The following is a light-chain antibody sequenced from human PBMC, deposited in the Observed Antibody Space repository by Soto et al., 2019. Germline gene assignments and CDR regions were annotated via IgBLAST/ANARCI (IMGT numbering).Light chain of an antibody. CDR1: SSDVGSYNL. CDR3: CSYAGSIVV. J-gene: IGLJ2*01. CDR2: EVS. V-gene: IGLV2-23*02. Sequence: QPASVSGSPGQSITISCTGTSSDVGSYNLVSWYQQHPGKAPKLMIYEVSKRPSGVSNRFSGSKSGNTASLTISGLQAEDEADYYCCSYAGSIVVFGGGTKLTVL.